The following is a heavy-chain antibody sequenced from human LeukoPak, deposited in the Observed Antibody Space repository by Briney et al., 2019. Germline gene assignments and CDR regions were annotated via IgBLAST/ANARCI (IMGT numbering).Heavy chain of an antibody. CDR3: ARGLRSTYSYYFDY. D-gene: IGHD6-13*01. CDR2: INPSGST. CDR1: GGSINSGDDC. J-gene: IGHJ4*02. Sequence: SETLSLTCTVSGGSINSGDDCWSWVRQPPGKGLEWIGEINPSGSTDYNPSLKSRVTISVDTSKNQFSLKLSSVTAADTAVYYCARGLRSTYSYYFDYWGQGTLVTVSS. V-gene: IGHV4-4*02.